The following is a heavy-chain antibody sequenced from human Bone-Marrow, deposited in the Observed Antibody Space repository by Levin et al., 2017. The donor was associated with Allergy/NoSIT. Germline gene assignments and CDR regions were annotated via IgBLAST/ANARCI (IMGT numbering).Heavy chain of an antibody. Sequence: ASVKVSCKTSGYTFTSYNVYWVRQAPGQGLEWMGYINPNSGDTGYAQKFQGRVTLTRNSSINTAYMELSGLRSEDTAMYYCARGDCYSGSCYGPDWFDAWGQGTQVTVSS. CDR3: ARGDCYSGSCYGPDWFDA. CDR1: GYTFTSYN. J-gene: IGHJ5*02. D-gene: IGHD2-15*01. V-gene: IGHV1-8*01. CDR2: INPNSGDT.